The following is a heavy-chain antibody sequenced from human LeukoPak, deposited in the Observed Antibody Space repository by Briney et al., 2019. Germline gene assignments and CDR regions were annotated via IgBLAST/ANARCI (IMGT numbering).Heavy chain of an antibody. CDR1: GGSISSYY. Sequence: SETLSLTCTVSGGSISSYYWSWIRQPAGKGLEWIGRIHTSGSANYNPSLKSRVTISVDTSKNQFSLKLSSVTAADTAVYYCARQKWLRSRSDWFDPWGQGTLVTVSS. CDR2: IHTSGSA. D-gene: IGHD5-12*01. V-gene: IGHV4-4*07. CDR3: ARQKWLRSRSDWFDP. J-gene: IGHJ5*02.